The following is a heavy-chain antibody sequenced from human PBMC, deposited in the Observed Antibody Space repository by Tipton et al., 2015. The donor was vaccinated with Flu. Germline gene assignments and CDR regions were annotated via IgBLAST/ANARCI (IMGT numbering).Heavy chain of an antibody. CDR1: GESFSGYY. D-gene: IGHD2-2*01. V-gene: IGHV4-38-2*02. Sequence: TLSLTCSVHGESFSGYYWGWIRQPPGKGLEWIGTVYHRGSTYYKPSLKSRATMSVDTSENYFSLKLESVTAADTAVYYCARGVPAAIGEAHFDYWGQGTLVTVSS. CDR3: ARGVPAAIGEAHFDY. CDR2: VYHRGST. J-gene: IGHJ4*02.